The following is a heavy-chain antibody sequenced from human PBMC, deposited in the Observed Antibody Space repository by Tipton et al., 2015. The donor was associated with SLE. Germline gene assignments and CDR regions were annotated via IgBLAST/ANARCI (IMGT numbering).Heavy chain of an antibody. J-gene: IGHJ3*02. CDR1: GGSISGYY. CDR3: AREEGQWDAFDI. Sequence: TLSLTCTVSGGSISGYYWSWIRQTPGKGLEWIGYIYNSGSTNYNPSLRSRVTISVDTSKNQFSLKLSSVTAADTAVYYCAREEGQWDAFDIWGQGTMVTVSS. D-gene: IGHD6-19*01. CDR2: IYNSGST. V-gene: IGHV4-59*01.